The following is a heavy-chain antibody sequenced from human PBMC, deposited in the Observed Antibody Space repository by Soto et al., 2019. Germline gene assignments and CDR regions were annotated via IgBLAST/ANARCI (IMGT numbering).Heavy chain of an antibody. CDR2: IDSGGST. V-gene: IGHV3-66*01. CDR1: GFTVSSNY. D-gene: IGHD4-17*01. Sequence: EVQLVESEGGLVQPGGSLRLSCAASGFTVSSNYMSWVRQAPGKGLEWLSVIDSGGSTYYADSVKGRFTISRDNSKNTLYLQMNSLRAEDTAVYYCARGVSRTTPSAFDIWGQGTMVTVSS. CDR3: ARGVSRTTPSAFDI. J-gene: IGHJ3*02.